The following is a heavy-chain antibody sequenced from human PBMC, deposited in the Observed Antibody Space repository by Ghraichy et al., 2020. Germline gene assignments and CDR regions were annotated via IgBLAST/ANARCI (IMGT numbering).Heavy chain of an antibody. CDR3: ARLNQLTPRGYYFYY. J-gene: IGHJ4*02. CDR1: GFTFSSYG. V-gene: IGHV3-33*01. CDR2: IWYDGSNK. D-gene: IGHD4-23*01. Sequence: GGSLRLSCAASGFTFSSYGMHWVRQAPGKGLEWVAVIWYDGSNKYYADSVKGRYTISRDNTKNTLYLQMNSLRAEDTAVYYCARLNQLTPRGYYFYYWGQGALVTVSS.